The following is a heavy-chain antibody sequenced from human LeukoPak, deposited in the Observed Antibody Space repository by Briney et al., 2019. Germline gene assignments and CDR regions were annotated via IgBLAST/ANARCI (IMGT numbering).Heavy chain of an antibody. CDR3: AKRGDSRNFDY. Sequence: GGSLRLSCAASGFTFSSYVLSWVRQAPGRGLEWVSVISGSGGTTYYADSVKGRFTISRDNSKNTLYLQMNSLRAEDTAVYYCAKRGDSRNFDYWGRGTLVTVSS. D-gene: IGHD3-10*01. V-gene: IGHV3-23*01. CDR2: ISGSGGTT. J-gene: IGHJ4*02. CDR1: GFTFSSYV.